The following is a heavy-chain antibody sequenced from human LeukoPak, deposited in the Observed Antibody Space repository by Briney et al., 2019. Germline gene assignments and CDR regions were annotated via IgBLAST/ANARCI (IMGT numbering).Heavy chain of an antibody. CDR1: RFSFSSYG. D-gene: IGHD3-22*01. CDR3: ARDRYYYDSSGSDAFDI. J-gene: IGHJ3*02. CDR2: IWYDGSNK. V-gene: IGHV3-33*01. Sequence: PGGSLRLSCAASRFSFSSYGMHWVRQAPGKGLEWVAVIWYDGSNKYYADSVKGRFTISRDNSKKTLYLQMNSLRAEDTAVYYCARDRYYYDSSGSDAFDIWGQGTMVTVSS.